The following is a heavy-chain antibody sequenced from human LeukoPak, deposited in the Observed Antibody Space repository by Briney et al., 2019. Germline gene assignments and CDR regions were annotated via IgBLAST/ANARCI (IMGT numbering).Heavy chain of an antibody. D-gene: IGHD3-10*01. CDR3: AHSGPTTVRGVIIY. Sequence: SGPTLVKPTQTLTLTCTFSGFSLSTSGVGVGWIRQPPGKALEWLALIYWNDDKRYSPSLKSRLTITKGTSKNQVVLTMTNMDPVDTATYYCAHSGPTTVRGVIIYWGQGALVTVSS. CDR2: IYWNDDK. J-gene: IGHJ4*02. CDR1: GFSLSTSGVG. V-gene: IGHV2-5*01.